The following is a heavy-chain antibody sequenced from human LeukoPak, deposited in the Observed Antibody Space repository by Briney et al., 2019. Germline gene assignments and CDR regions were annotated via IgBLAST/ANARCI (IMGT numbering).Heavy chain of an antibody. Sequence: GGSLRLSCAASGFTLSNAWMNWVRQAPGKGLEWVSYISSSSSTIYYADSVKGRFTISRDNAKNSLYLQMNSLRAEDTALYYCAKGTMVRGVITDAFDIWGQGTMVTVSS. CDR3: AKGTMVRGVITDAFDI. CDR2: ISSSSSTI. CDR1: GFTLSNAW. D-gene: IGHD3-10*01. J-gene: IGHJ3*02. V-gene: IGHV3-48*04.